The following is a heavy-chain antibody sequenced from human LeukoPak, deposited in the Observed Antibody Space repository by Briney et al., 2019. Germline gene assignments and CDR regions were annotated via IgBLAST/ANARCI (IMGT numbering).Heavy chain of an antibody. CDR2: INPSGGST. CDR3: ARIMGRRDRGYYFDY. J-gene: IGHJ4*02. D-gene: IGHD3-10*01. V-gene: IGHV1-46*01. Sequence: GASVKVSCKASGYTFPSYYMHWVRQAPGQGLEWMGIINPSGGSTSYAQKFQGRVNMTRDTSTSTVYMELSSLRSEDTAVYYCARIMGRRDRGYYFDYWGQGTLVTVSS. CDR1: GYTFPSYY.